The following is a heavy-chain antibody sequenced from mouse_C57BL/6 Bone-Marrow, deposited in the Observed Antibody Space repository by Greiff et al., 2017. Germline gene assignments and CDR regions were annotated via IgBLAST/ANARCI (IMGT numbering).Heavy chain of an antibody. V-gene: IGHV1-64*01. Sequence: QVQLKQPGAELVKPGASVKLSCKASGYTFTSYWMHWVKQRPGQGLEWIGMIHPNSGSTNYNEKFKSKATLTEDKSSSTAYMQLSSLTSEDSAVYFCARWLPYFDYWGQGTTLTVSS. CDR2: IHPNSGST. CDR1: GYTFTSYW. J-gene: IGHJ2*01. CDR3: ARWLPYFDY. D-gene: IGHD2-2*01.